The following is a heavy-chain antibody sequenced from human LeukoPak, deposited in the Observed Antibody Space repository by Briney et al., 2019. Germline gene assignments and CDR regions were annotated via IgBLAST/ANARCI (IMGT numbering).Heavy chain of an antibody. CDR2: IYYSGST. J-gene: IGHJ3*02. CDR3: ARHSGYYYARDAFDI. Sequence: GSLRLSCAASGFTFSSYSMNWVRQAPGKGLEWIGSIYYSGSTYYNPSLESRVTISVDTSKNQFSLKLSSVTAADTAVYYCARHSGYYYARDAFDIWGQGTLVTVSS. CDR1: GFTFSSYSMN. D-gene: IGHD3-22*01. V-gene: IGHV4-59*05.